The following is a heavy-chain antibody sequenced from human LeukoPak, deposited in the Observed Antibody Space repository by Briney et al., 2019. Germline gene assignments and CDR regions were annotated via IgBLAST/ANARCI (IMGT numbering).Heavy chain of an antibody. V-gene: IGHV4-30-2*01. CDR1: GGSISSGGYS. CDR2: IYHSGST. CDR3: ARDRHGMDV. Sequence: PSETLSLTCAVSGGSISSGGYSWSWIRQPPGKGLEWLGYIYHSGSTYYNPSLKSRVTISVDRSKNQFSLKLSSVTAADTAVYYCARDRHGMDVWGQGTTVTVSS. J-gene: IGHJ6*02.